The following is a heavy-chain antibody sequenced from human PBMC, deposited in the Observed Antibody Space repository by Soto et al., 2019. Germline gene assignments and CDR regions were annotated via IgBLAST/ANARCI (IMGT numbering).Heavy chain of an antibody. CDR3: ARVVSPYYDVLARNCFDP. CDR2: IKSFNGAT. Sequence: ASVKVSSMASGHTFTGYYMQWVRQAHGQGLEWVGWIKSFNGATNYAQKFQGRVTLTRDTSISTAYMELSRLKSDDPAVYYCARVVSPYYDVLARNCFDPWGQGTLVTVPQ. V-gene: IGHV1-2*02. D-gene: IGHD3-9*01. J-gene: IGHJ5*02. CDR1: GHTFTGYY.